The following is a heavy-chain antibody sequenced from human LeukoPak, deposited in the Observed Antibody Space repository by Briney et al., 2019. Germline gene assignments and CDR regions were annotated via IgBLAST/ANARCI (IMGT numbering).Heavy chain of an antibody. D-gene: IGHD2-15*01. Sequence: VGSLRDSSADSVVTFCGDVMHCGREALGGGLEWVAVISYDRSNKYYADSVKGRFTISRDNSKNTLYLQMNSLRAEDTAVYYCASYCSGGSCYSEGFDYWGQGTLVTVSS. V-gene: IGHV3-30*03. J-gene: IGHJ4*02. CDR2: ISYDRSNK. CDR3: ASYCSGGSCYSEGFDY. CDR1: VVTFCGDV.